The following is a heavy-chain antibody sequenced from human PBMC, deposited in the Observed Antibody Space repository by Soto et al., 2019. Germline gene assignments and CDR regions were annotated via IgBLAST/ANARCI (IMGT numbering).Heavy chain of an antibody. CDR1: GFSFSNYA. Sequence: GGSLRLSCAASGFSFSNYAMNWVRQAPGKGLEWVSAISAGGSNTNYADSVKGRFTISSDNSKNTLYLQMNGLRADDTAVYYCAKEIASDWGYMDFWGQGTTVTVSS. CDR3: AKEIASDWGYMDF. J-gene: IGHJ6*03. V-gene: IGHV3-23*01. CDR2: ISAGGSNT. D-gene: IGHD7-27*01.